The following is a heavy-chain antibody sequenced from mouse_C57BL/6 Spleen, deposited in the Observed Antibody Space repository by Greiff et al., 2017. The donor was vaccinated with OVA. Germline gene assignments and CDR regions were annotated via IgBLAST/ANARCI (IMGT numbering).Heavy chain of an antibody. D-gene: IGHD1-1*01. J-gene: IGHJ1*03. CDR2: IYPSDSET. CDR3: ARKANYGSSTWYFDV. Sequence: QVQLQQPGAELVRPGSSVKLSCKASGYTFTSYWMDWVKQRPGQGLEWIGNIYPSDSETHYNQKFKDKATLTVDKSSSTAYMQLSSLTSEDSAVYYCARKANYGSSTWYFDVWGTGTTVTVSS. V-gene: IGHV1-61*01. CDR1: GYTFTSYW.